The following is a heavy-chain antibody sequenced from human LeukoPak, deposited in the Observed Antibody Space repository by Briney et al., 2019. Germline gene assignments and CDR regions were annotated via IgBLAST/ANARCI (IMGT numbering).Heavy chain of an antibody. CDR2: ISSRGSTI. CDR3: ARFGIVASDAVDY. V-gene: IGHV3-48*03. D-gene: IGHD3-22*01. CDR1: AFTLSSYT. J-gene: IGHJ4*02. Sequence: GGSLRLSCAASAFTLSSYTMNWVRQAPGKGLEWISYISSRGSTIYYADSVKGRFTISRDNAKNSLSLQMNSLRAEDTAVYYCARFGIVASDAVDYWGQGTLVTVSS.